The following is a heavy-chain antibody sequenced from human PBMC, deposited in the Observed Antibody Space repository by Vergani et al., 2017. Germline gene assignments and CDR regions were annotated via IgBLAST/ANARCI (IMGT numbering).Heavy chain of an antibody. V-gene: IGHV1-46*03. D-gene: IGHD5-18*01. CDR1: GGTFSSYT. J-gene: IGHJ4*02. CDR3: ATTSDTAMVTEGTN. CDR2: INPSGGST. Sequence: QVQLVQSGAEVKKPGASVKVSCKASGGTFSSYTISWVRQAPGQGLEWMGIINPSGGSTSYAQKFQGRVTMTRDTSTSTVCMELSSLRSEDTAVYYCATTSDTAMVTEGTNWGQGTLVTVSS.